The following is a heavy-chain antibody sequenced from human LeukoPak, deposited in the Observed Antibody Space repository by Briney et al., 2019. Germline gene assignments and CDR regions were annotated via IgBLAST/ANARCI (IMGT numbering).Heavy chain of an antibody. D-gene: IGHD6-19*01. V-gene: IGHV1-2*02. Sequence: ASVKVSCKASGCTFTGYYMHWVRQAPGQGLEWMGWINPNSGDTNYAQKFQGRVTVTRDTSISTAYMELSWLRSDDTAVYYCARVGSSGWYVHPTLDYWGQGTLVTVSS. J-gene: IGHJ4*02. CDR1: GCTFTGYY. CDR2: INPNSGDT. CDR3: ARVGSSGWYVHPTLDY.